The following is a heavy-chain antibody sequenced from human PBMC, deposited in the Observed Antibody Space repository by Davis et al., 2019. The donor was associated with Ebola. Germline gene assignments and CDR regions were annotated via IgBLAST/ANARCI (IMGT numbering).Heavy chain of an antibody. CDR2: IYSGGST. CDR1: GFTVSSNY. J-gene: IGHJ6*04. Sequence: GGSLRLSCAASGFTVSSNYMSWVRQAPGKGLEWVSVIYSGGSTYYADSVKGRFTISRDNSKNTLYLQMNSLRAEDTAVYYCARDDNRRFYYYYYGMDVWGKGTTVTVSS. V-gene: IGHV3-53*01. D-gene: IGHD1-1*01. CDR3: ARDDNRRFYYYYYGMDV.